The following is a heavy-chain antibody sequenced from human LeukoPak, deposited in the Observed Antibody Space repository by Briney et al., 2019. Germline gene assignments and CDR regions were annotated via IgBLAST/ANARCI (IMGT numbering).Heavy chain of an antibody. D-gene: IGHD2-2*01. CDR3: ARSTPAAPFDY. V-gene: IGHV3-21*01. CDR1: GFTFSNYN. J-gene: IGHJ4*02. CDR2: ISSSSSYI. Sequence: GGSLRLSCAASGFTFSNYNMNWVRQAPGKGLEWVSSISSSSSYIYYADSVKGRFTISRDNAKNSLYLQMNSLRAEDTAVYYCARSTPAAPFDYWGQGTLVTVSS.